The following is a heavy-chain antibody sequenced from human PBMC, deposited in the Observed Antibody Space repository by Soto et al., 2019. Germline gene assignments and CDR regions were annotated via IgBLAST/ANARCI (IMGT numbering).Heavy chain of an antibody. D-gene: IGHD3-3*01. CDR1: GFTFSSYA. Sequence: GGSLRLSCAASGFTFSSYAMHWVRQAPGKGLEYVSAISSNGGSTYYANSVKGRFTISRDNSKNTLYLQMGSLRAEDMAVYYCARPTYYDFWSGYYYWGQGTLVTVSS. CDR3: ARPTYYDFWSGYYY. V-gene: IGHV3-64*01. J-gene: IGHJ4*02. CDR2: ISSNGGST.